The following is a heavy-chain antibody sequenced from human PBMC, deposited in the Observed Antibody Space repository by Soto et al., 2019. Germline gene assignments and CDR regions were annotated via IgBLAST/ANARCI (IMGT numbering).Heavy chain of an antibody. J-gene: IGHJ4*02. V-gene: IGHV4-31*03. Sequence: SETLSLTCTVSGGSISSGGYYWSWIRQHPGKGLEWIGYIYYSGSTYYNPSLKSRVTISVDTSKNQFSLKLSSVTAAETAVYYCARAPRGNYGYPSYFDYWGQGTLVTVSS. D-gene: IGHD3-10*01. CDR2: IYYSGST. CDR1: GGSISSGGYY. CDR3: ARAPRGNYGYPSYFDY.